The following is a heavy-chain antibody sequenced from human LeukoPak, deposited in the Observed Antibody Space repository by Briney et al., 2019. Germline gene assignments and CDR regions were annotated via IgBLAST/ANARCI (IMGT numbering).Heavy chain of an antibody. V-gene: IGHV3-30*18. CDR2: ISYDGSKK. D-gene: IGHD6-19*01. CDR1: GFTFSSYG. Sequence: GRSLRLSCAASGFTFSSYGMHWVRHAPGKVLEWVAVISYDGSKKYYANSVKGRFYISKDNSKNMLYLQMNSLRAEDTAVYCCAQDPEGVGGYFGFWGQGTLGTGSS. J-gene: IGHJ4*02. CDR3: AQDPEGVGGYFGF.